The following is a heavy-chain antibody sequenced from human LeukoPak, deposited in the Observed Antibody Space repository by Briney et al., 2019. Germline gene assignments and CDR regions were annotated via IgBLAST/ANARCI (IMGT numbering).Heavy chain of an antibody. V-gene: IGHV3-48*04. D-gene: IGHD3-22*01. Sequence: HPGGSLRLSCAASGFTFSSYSMNWVRQAPGKGLEWVSYISSSSSTIYYADSVKGRFTISRDNAKNSLYLQMNSLRAEDTAVYYCARADYDSSGYRFYGMDVWGQGTTVTVSS. CDR3: ARADYDSSGYRFYGMDV. CDR1: GFTFSSYS. CDR2: ISSSSSTI. J-gene: IGHJ6*02.